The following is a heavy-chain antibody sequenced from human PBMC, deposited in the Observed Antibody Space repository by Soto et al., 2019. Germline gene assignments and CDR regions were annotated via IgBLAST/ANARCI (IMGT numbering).Heavy chain of an antibody. D-gene: IGHD6-19*01. CDR2: IYPSGSST. CDR3: ARGIAVAILAGIDY. Sequence: QVQLVQSGAEVKKPGASVKVSCKASGYTFTNYYMHWVRQAPGQGLEWMGLIYPSGSSTSYTQKFQGRVTMTRDSSTSTVHMELSSLRSEDTAVYYCARGIAVAILAGIDYWGQGTLVTVSS. V-gene: IGHV1-46*01. J-gene: IGHJ4*02. CDR1: GYTFTNYY.